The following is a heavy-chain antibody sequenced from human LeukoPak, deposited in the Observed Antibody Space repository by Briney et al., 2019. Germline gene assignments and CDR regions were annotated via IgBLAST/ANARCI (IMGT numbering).Heavy chain of an antibody. J-gene: IGHJ3*02. CDR3: TTTTVTTSSDAFDI. D-gene: IGHD4-17*01. CDR2: IRSKANSYAT. Sequence: GGSLRLSCAASGFTFSGSAMHWVRQASGKGREWVGRIRSKANSYATAYAASVKGRFTISRDDSKNTAYLQMNSLKTEDTAVYYCTTTTVTTSSDAFDIWGQGTMVTVSS. V-gene: IGHV3-73*01. CDR1: GFTFSGSA.